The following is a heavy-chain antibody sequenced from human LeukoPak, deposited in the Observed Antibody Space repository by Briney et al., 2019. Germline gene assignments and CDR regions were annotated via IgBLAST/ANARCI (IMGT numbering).Heavy chain of an antibody. V-gene: IGHV1-46*01. CDR2: INPSGGST. CDR1: GYTFTSYY. J-gene: IGHJ6*03. Sequence: GASVKVSCKASGYTFTSYYMHWVRQAPGQGLEWMGIINPSGGSTSYAQKFQGRVTMTRDMSTSTVYMELSSLRSEDTAVYYCARARGGKGPSRKDYYYYYYMDVWGKGTTVTVSS. CDR3: ARARGGKGPSRKDYYYYYYMDV. D-gene: IGHD4-23*01.